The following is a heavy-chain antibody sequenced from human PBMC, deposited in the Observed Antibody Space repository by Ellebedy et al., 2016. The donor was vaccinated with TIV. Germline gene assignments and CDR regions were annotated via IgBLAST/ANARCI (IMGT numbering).Heavy chain of an antibody. CDR3: AKESTGSWHDKGSY. CDR2: ISTSGSSV. J-gene: IGHJ4*02. CDR1: GFTFSSYS. D-gene: IGHD6-13*01. V-gene: IGHV3-48*01. Sequence: GGSLRLXCAASGFTFSSYSINWVRQAPGKGPEWVSYISTSGSSVYYAESVKGRFTISRDNSKNTLYLQMNSLRAEDTAVYYCAKESTGSWHDKGSYWGQGTLVTVSS.